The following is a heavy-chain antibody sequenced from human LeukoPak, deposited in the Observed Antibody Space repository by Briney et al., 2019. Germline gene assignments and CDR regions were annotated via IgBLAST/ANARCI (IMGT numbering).Heavy chain of an antibody. Sequence: PSETLSLTCAVYGGSFSGYYWSWIRQPPGKGLGWIGEINHSGSTNYNPSLKSRVTISVDTSKNQFSLKLSSVTAADTAVYYCAGGWLFSFDYWGQGTLVTVSS. CDR2: INHSGST. J-gene: IGHJ4*02. CDR3: AGGWLFSFDY. D-gene: IGHD3-22*01. CDR1: GGSFSGYY. V-gene: IGHV4-34*01.